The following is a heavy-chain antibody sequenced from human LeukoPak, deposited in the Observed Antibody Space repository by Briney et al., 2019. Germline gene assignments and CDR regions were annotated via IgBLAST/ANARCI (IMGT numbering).Heavy chain of an antibody. D-gene: IGHD6-13*01. Sequence: GGSLRLSCAASGFTFSSYGMHWVRQAPGKGLEWVAFIRYDGSNKYYADSVKGRFTISRDNAKNSLYLQMNSLRAEDTAVYYCARVIAAAGSFDYWGQGTLVTVSS. J-gene: IGHJ4*02. V-gene: IGHV3-30*02. CDR3: ARVIAAAGSFDY. CDR2: IRYDGSNK. CDR1: GFTFSSYG.